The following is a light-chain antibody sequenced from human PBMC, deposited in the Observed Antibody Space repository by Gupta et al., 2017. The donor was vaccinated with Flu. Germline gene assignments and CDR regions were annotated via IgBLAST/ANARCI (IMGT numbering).Light chain of an antibody. CDR2: QTS. CDR3: QQYKDYPTT. V-gene: IGKV1-5*03. Sequence: GDRVTIAWRASQSISGWLAWYQQKPGRAPKLLIYQTSTLESGVPSRFSGSGSGTEFSLTISSLQPDDFANYYCQQYKDYPTTFGQGTRLEIK. J-gene: IGKJ5*01. CDR1: QSISGW.